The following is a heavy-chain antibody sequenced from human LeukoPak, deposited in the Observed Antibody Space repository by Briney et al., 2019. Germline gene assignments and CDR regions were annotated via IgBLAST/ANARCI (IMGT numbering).Heavy chain of an antibody. Sequence: RASVKVSCKASGYTFTSYYMHWVRQAPGPGLEWMGIISPSDGSTTYPQKFQGRVTITRDTSISTVYMELSSLRSEDTAVYFCARVDGSPDYWGQGALVTVSS. V-gene: IGHV1-46*01. D-gene: IGHD2-15*01. J-gene: IGHJ4*02. CDR2: ISPSDGST. CDR1: GYTFTSYY. CDR3: ARVDGSPDY.